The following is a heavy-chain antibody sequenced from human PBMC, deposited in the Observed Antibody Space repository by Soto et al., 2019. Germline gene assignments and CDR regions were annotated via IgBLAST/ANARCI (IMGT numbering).Heavy chain of an antibody. J-gene: IGHJ3*02. CDR3: ATDKITIFFNSFDI. D-gene: IGHD3-3*01. CDR1: GYIFTSHA. CDR2: INTATENT. Sequence: QVQLVQSGAEVKKPGASVQVSCKASGYIFTSHAIHWVRQAPGQRLEWMGWINTATENTKYSQKLQGRITITSDPSTDTAYLAMSGLTSEDTAVYFCATDKITIFFNSFDIWGQGTLVTVSS. V-gene: IGHV1-3*04.